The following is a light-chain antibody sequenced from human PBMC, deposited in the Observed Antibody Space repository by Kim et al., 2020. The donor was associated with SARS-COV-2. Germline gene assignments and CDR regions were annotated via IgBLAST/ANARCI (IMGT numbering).Light chain of an antibody. CDR3: QSYDASNRV. Sequence: KTVAISCTRSSGSIASSYVQWYQQRPGSSPTTVIYENNQRPSGVPDRFSGSIDSSSNSASLTISGLKTDDEADYYCQSYDASNRVFGGGTKLTVL. CDR1: SGSIASSY. V-gene: IGLV6-57*01. J-gene: IGLJ3*02. CDR2: ENN.